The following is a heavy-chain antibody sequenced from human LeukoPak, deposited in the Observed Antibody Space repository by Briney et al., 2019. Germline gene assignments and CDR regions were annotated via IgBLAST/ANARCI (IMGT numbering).Heavy chain of an antibody. CDR3: ARHTLRDPPRH. V-gene: IGHV1-69*05. CDR1: GGTFSSYA. Sequence: GSSVKVSCKASGGTFSSYAISWVRQALGQGLEWMGGIIPIFGTANYAQKFQGRVTITTDESTSTAYMELSSPRSEDTAVYYCARHTLRDPPRHWGQGTLVTVSS. J-gene: IGHJ4*02. D-gene: IGHD3-10*01. CDR2: IIPIFGTA.